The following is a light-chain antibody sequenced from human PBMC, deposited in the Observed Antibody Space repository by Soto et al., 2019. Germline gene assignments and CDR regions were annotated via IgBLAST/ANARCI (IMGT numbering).Light chain of an antibody. CDR3: QQRSYWPWT. J-gene: IGKJ1*01. CDR1: QSVTSNY. CDR2: DGS. Sequence: EIVLAQSPGTLSLSPGERATLSCRASQSVTSNYLAWYQQKPGQAPRLLIYDGSIRATGIPARFSDSGSGTDFTLTISSLEPEDFAVYYCQQRSYWPWTFGQGTKVDIK. V-gene: IGKV3D-20*02.